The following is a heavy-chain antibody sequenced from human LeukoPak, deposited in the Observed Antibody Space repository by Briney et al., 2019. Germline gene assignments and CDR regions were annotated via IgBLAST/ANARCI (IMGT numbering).Heavy chain of an antibody. D-gene: IGHD2/OR15-2a*01. J-gene: IGHJ4*02. Sequence: GGSLRLSCAASGSSFSSYSINWVRQAPGKGLEWVSYISGDGNAKHYTDSVKGQFTISRDNAKNALYLQMNSLRAEDTAVYFCARDYVYAFDYWGQGTLVTVSS. CDR1: GSSFSSYS. V-gene: IGHV3-48*01. CDR2: ISGDGNAK. CDR3: ARDYVYAFDY.